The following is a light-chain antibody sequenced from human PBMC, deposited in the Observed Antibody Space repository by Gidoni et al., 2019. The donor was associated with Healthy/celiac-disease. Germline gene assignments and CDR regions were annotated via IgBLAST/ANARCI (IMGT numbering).Light chain of an antibody. V-gene: IGLV3-9*01. CDR2: RDR. CDR3: QVWDSSTL. CDR1: NIGSKN. J-gene: IGLJ2*01. Sequence: YELTQPLSVSVALVQTARITCGGNNIGSKNVHWYQQKPGQAPVLVIYRDRNRPSGIPERFSGSTSGTTATLTISRAQAGDEADYYCQVWDSSTLFGGGTKLTVL.